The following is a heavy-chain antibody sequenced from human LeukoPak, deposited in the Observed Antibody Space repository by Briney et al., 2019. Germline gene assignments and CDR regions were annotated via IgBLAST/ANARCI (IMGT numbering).Heavy chain of an antibody. Sequence: PGGSLRLSFAASGFTFSSYEMNWVRQVPGKGREWVSYISGSGSTIYYADSVKGRFTISRDNAKNSLYLQMTSLRAEDTAVYYCARDYYDNSGRFDYWGQGTLVTVSS. J-gene: IGHJ4*02. CDR2: ISGSGSTI. CDR3: ARDYYDNSGRFDY. D-gene: IGHD3-22*01. CDR1: GFTFSSYE. V-gene: IGHV3-48*03.